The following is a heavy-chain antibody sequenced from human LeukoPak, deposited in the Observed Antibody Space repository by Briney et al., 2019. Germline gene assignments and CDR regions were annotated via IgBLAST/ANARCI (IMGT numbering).Heavy chain of an antibody. J-gene: IGHJ4*02. CDR2: IKSKVHGGTP. V-gene: IGHV3-15*01. Sequence: GGSLRLSCAASGFTFSDAWMSWVRQAPGKGLEWVARIKSKVHGGTPDYAAPVNGRSTISRDDSENKLYLQMNSLKTEDTGVYYCSGHMTSADYWGQGTLVTVSS. D-gene: IGHD4-11*01. CDR3: SGHMTSADY. CDR1: GFTFSDAW.